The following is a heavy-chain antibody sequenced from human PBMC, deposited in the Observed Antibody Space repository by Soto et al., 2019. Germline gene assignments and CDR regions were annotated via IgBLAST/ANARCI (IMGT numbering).Heavy chain of an antibody. V-gene: IGHV4-31*03. Sequence: QVQLQESGPGLVKPSQTLSLTCTVSGGSINSGGYCWSWIRQHPGKGLDWIGCISYGGSTSYNPSLKSRVTISVDTSKNQISLKLTPVTAADTAVYYCSRGILVWGQGALITVSS. CDR2: ISYGGST. CDR3: SRGILV. CDR1: GGSINSGGYC. D-gene: IGHD5-18*01. J-gene: IGHJ4*02.